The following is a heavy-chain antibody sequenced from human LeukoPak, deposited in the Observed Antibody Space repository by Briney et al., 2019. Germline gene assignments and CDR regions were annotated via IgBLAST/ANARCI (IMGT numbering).Heavy chain of an antibody. CDR1: GGSVSSSSYY. CDR2: IYYSGST. D-gene: IGHD2-15*01. V-gene: IGHV4-39*07. Sequence: PSETLSLTCTVSGGSVSSSSYYWGWIRQPPGKGLEWIGSIYYSGSTNYNPSLKSRVTISVDTSKNQFSLKLSSVTAADTAVYYCARGRYCSGGSCYYLSYFDYWGQGTLVTVSS. CDR3: ARGRYCSGGSCYYLSYFDY. J-gene: IGHJ4*02.